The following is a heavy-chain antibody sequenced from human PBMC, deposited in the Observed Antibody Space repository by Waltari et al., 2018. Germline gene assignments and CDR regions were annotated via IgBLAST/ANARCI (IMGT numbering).Heavy chain of an antibody. CDR1: GFPFRSLP. J-gene: IGHJ1*01. D-gene: IGHD3-22*01. CDR2: ISGSGGST. V-gene: IGHV3-23*04. CDR3: AKGGRVVALPFQH. Sequence: EVQLVESGGGLVLPGGSLRLSFAASGFPFRSLPFSWFRRAPGKGVEWVSAISGSGGSTYYADSVKGRFTISRDNSKNTLYLKMNSLRAEDTAVYYCAKGGRVVALPFQHWGQGTLVTVSS.